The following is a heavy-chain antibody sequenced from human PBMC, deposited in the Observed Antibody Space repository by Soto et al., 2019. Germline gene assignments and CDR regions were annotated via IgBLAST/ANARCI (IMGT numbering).Heavy chain of an antibody. CDR3: TTDLNGGFDY. J-gene: IGHJ4*02. Sequence: VGSLRLSCAASGFAFSNAWMSWVRQAPGKGLEWVGRIKSETDGETTDYVAPVKGRFTISRDDSKNTLYLQMNSLKIEDTAVYYCTTDLNGGFDYWGRGTLVTVSS. D-gene: IGHD2-8*01. V-gene: IGHV3-15*01. CDR1: GFAFSNAW. CDR2: IKSETDGETT.